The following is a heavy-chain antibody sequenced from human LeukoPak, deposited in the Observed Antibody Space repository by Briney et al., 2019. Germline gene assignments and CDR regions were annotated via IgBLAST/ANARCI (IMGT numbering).Heavy chain of an antibody. CDR3: ARVRQLERYYYMDV. V-gene: IGHV1-2*02. Sequence: ASVKVSCKASGYTFTGYYMHWVRQAPGQGLEWMGWINPNSGGTNYAQKFQGRVTMTRDTSISTAYMELSSLRSEDTAVYYCARVRQLERYYYMDVWGKGTTVTVSS. CDR2: INPNSGGT. J-gene: IGHJ6*03. D-gene: IGHD1-1*01. CDR1: GYTFTGYY.